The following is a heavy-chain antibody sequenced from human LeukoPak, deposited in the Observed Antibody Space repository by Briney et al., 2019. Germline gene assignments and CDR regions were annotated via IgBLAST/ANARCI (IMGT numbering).Heavy chain of an antibody. CDR3: AGDRQSGY. J-gene: IGHJ4*02. V-gene: IGHV1-18*01. CDR2: ISAYNGNT. CDR1: GYTFTHYG. D-gene: IGHD1-26*01. Sequence: GASVKVSCKASGYTFTHYGVTWVRQAPGQGLEWMGWISAYNGNTNYAQKFQGRVTMTTDTSTSTAYMELRSLRSDDTAVYYCAGDRQSGYWGQGTLVTVSS.